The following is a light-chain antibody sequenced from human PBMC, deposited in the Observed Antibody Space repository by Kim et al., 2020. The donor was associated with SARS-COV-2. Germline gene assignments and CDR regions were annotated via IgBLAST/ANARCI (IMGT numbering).Light chain of an antibody. Sequence: VTNSCTGCSCRNGAGYDVHWYQQLPGTAPQLLIYDNSTRPSGVPDRFSGSKSGTSASLAITGLQAEDEADYYCQSYDSSLSAFYVFGAGTKVTVL. CDR3: QSYDSSLSAFYV. CDR2: DNS. CDR1: SCRNGAGYD. V-gene: IGLV1-40*01. J-gene: IGLJ1*01.